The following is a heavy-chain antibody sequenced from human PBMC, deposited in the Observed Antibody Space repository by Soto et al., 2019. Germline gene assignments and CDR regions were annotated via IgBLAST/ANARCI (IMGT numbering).Heavy chain of an antibody. CDR1: GFTFSSYS. CDR2: ISSSSSHI. CDR3: TREITEADY. Sequence: EVQLVESGGGLVKPGGSLRLSCAASGFTFSSYSMNWVRQAPGKGLEWVSSISSSSSHIYYADSVKGRFTIPRDNAKNSLYLQMNSLRAEDTAVYYCTREITEADYWGQGTLVTVCS. V-gene: IGHV3-21*01. J-gene: IGHJ4*02.